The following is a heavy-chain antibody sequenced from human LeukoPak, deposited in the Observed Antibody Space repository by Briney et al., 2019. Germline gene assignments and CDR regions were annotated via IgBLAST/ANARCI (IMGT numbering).Heavy chain of an antibody. CDR2: ICLDGRT. CDR1: GGSITTRDC. CDR3: ASQGGLRNDF. D-gene: IGHD2-15*01. J-gene: IGHJ4*02. Sequence: PSETLSLTCGVSGGSITTRDCWCWVRQPPGKGLEWIGEICLDGRTHYTPSLKSRISISIDRSKAQFSLNLISVTAADMAIYFCASQGGLRNDFWGQGILVTVSS. V-gene: IGHV4-4*02.